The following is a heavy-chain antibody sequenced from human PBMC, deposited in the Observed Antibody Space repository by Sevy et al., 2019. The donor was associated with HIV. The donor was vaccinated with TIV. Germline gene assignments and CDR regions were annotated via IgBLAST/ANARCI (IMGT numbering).Heavy chain of an antibody. CDR1: GFTFSSYA. D-gene: IGHD3-10*01. V-gene: IGHV3-30-3*01. Sequence: GGSLRLSCAASGFTFSSYAMHWVRQAPGKGLEWVAVISYDGSNKYYADSVKGRFTISRDNSKNTLYLQMNSLRAEDTAVYYCAIGVRGVMGAFDIWGQGTMVTVSS. CDR3: AIGVRGVMGAFDI. CDR2: ISYDGSNK. J-gene: IGHJ3*02.